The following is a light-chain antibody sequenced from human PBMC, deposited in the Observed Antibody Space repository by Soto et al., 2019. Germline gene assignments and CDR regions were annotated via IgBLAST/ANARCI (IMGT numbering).Light chain of an antibody. J-gene: IGLJ3*02. Sequence: QTVVTQEPSFSVSPGRTVTLTCGLSSGSVSTRYYPSWYQQTPGQSPRTLIYSTNIRSSGVPDRFSGSILGNKAALTITGAQADDESDYYCALYMGGGIWVFGGGTKVTVL. CDR1: SGSVSTRYY. V-gene: IGLV8-61*01. CDR3: ALYMGGGIWV. CDR2: STN.